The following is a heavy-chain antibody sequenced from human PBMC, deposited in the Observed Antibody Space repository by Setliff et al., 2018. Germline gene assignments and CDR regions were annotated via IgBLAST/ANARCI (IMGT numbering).Heavy chain of an antibody. J-gene: IGHJ6*02. CDR3: ARDQWVRSPPLYFSYSMDV. CDR2: INHRGST. V-gene: IGHV4-34*01. Sequence: SETLSLTCAVYGDSFSDYYWSWIRQPPGKGLEWIEEINHRGSTNYSPSLRSRVTMSVDTSKKQLSLKLSTVTAADTAVYYCARDQWVRSPPLYFSYSMDVWGQGTTVTVSS. D-gene: IGHD5-12*01. CDR1: GDSFSDYY.